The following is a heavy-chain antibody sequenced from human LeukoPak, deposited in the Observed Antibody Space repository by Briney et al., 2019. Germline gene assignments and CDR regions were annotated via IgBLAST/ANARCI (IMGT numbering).Heavy chain of an antibody. CDR2: IYYSGST. Sequence: PSETLSLTCTVSGGSISSYYWSWIRQPPGKGLEWIGYIYYSGSTSYNPSLNSRVTISLDTSKNQFSLNLSSVTAADTAVYYCARRESSGFFDYWGQGTLVTVSS. V-gene: IGHV4-59*08. D-gene: IGHD6-19*01. CDR3: ARRESSGFFDY. CDR1: GGSISSYY. J-gene: IGHJ4*02.